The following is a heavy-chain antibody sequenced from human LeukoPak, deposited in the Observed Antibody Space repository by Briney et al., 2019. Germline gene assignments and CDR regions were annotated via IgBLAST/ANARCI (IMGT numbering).Heavy chain of an antibody. CDR2: IYYSGST. Sequence: SETLSLTCTVSGGSISSNIYYWGWIRQPPGKGLEWIGSIYYSGSTYYNPSLKSRVTISVDTSKNQFSLKLSSVTAADTAVYYCARIIGFGELLAYYFDYWGQGTLVTVSS. D-gene: IGHD3-10*01. CDR1: GGSISSNIYY. J-gene: IGHJ4*02. V-gene: IGHV4-39*07. CDR3: ARIIGFGELLAYYFDY.